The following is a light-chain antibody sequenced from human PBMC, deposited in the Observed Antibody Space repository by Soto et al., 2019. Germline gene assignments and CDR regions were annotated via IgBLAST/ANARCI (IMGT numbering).Light chain of an antibody. V-gene: IGKV1-5*03. CDR1: QSISNW. CDR2: KAS. CDR3: QQYNSYSGT. Sequence: DIQMTQSPSTLSASVGDRVTITCRASQSISNWLAWYQQKPGKAPKLLIYKASSLESGVPSRFSGSGSGTEFTLTISNLQPDDFATYYCQQYNSYSGTFGQGTKVEIK. J-gene: IGKJ1*01.